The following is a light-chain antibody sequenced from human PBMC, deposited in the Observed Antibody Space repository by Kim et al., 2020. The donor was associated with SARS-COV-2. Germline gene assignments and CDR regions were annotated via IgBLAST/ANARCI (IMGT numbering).Light chain of an antibody. CDR2: ASY. J-gene: IGKJ4*01. Sequence: ASIGDRVTITCRTSQNIRTYLNWYQQRPGKAPKLLIYASYSLQSEVPSRFSGSGSGADFTLTIAGLQADDFATYHCQQTYSNPPTFGGGTKVDIK. CDR1: QNIRTY. CDR3: QQTYSNPPT. V-gene: IGKV1-39*01.